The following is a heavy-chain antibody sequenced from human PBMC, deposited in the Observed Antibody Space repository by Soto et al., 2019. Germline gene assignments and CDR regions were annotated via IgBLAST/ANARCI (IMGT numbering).Heavy chain of an antibody. Sequence: GSLRLAGVVSGFTFSDYCMNWVRQAPGRGLEWVASISSGGNFIYYADSVRVRFTISRDNAENSLYLQMNSLGVEDTATYYCARTIIAFGEVIAPHWFDPWGQGTQVTVYS. J-gene: IGHJ5*02. CDR2: ISSGGNFI. D-gene: IGHD3-16*02. V-gene: IGHV3-21*06. CDR3: ARTIIAFGEVIAPHWFDP. CDR1: GFTFSDYC.